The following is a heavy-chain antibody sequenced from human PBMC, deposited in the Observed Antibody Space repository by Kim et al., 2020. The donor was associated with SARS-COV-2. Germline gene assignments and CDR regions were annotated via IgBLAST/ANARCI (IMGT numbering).Heavy chain of an antibody. CDR1: GFTFDDYA. CDR3: AINALGSSYYFDY. Sequence: GGSLRLSCAASGFTFDDYAMHWVRQAPGKGLEWVSGISWNSGSIGYADSVKGRFTISRDNAKNSLYLQMNSLRAEDTALYYCAINALGSSYYFDYWGQG. CDR2: ISWNSGSI. D-gene: IGHD6-13*01. J-gene: IGHJ4*02. V-gene: IGHV3-9*01.